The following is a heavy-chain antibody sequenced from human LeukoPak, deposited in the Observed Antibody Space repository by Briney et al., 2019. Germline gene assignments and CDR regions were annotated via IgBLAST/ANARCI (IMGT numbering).Heavy chain of an antibody. CDR2: IYTSGST. CDR1: GGSISSYY. CDR3: ARDPVVRGVITDQYNWFDP. J-gene: IGHJ5*02. Sequence: SETLSLTCTVSGGSISSYYWSWIRQPAGKGLEWIGRIYTSGSTNYNPSLKSRVTMSVDTSKNQFSLKLSSVTAADTAVYYCARDPVVRGVITDQYNWFDPWGQEPWSPSPQ. D-gene: IGHD3-10*01. V-gene: IGHV4-4*07.